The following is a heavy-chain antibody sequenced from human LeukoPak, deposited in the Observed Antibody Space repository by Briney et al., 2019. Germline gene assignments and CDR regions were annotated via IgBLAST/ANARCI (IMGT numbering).Heavy chain of an antibody. Sequence: ASVKVSCKASGGTFSSYAISWVRQAPGQGLEWMGWISAYNGNTNYARKLQGRVTMTTDTSTSTAYMELRSLRSDDTAVYYCARAVAGTEDNWFDPWGQGTLVTVSS. V-gene: IGHV1-18*01. J-gene: IGHJ5*02. D-gene: IGHD6-19*01. CDR3: ARAVAGTEDNWFDP. CDR1: GGTFSSYA. CDR2: ISAYNGNT.